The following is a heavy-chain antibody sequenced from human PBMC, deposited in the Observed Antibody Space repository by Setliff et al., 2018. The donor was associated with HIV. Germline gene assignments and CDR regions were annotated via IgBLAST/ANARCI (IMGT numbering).Heavy chain of an antibody. CDR2: SSTSGCT. J-gene: IGHJ4*02. CDR3: ARVGYYFVTSGYPAIEY. D-gene: IGHD3-22*01. Sequence: SETLSLTCTVSGGSISSYYWSWIRQPPGKGLEWIGYSSTSGCTNCNPSLESRVTISVDTSKNQFSLSLTSVTAADTAVYYCARVGYYFVTSGYPAIEYWGQGTLVTVS. CDR1: GGSISSYY. V-gene: IGHV4-4*08.